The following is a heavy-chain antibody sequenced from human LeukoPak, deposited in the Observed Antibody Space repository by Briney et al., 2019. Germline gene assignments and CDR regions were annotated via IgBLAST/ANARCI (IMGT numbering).Heavy chain of an antibody. CDR1: GFTLSSYE. CDR2: ITSSSSTI. D-gene: IGHD2-15*01. V-gene: IGHV3-48*03. J-gene: IGHJ6*03. CDR3: ARQRWSWYSYTDV. Sequence: GGSLRLSCAASGFTLSSYEMNWVRQAPGKGLEWVSYITSSSSTIYYADSVKGRFTISRDNAKNSLYLQMNSLRAEDTAVYYCARQRWSWYSYTDVWGKGTTVTISS.